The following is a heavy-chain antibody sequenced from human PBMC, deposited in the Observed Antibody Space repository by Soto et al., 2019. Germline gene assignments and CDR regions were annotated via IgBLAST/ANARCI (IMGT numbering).Heavy chain of an antibody. J-gene: IGHJ4*02. D-gene: IGHD6-13*01. CDR1: GFTFSDYY. Sequence: QVQLVESGGGLVKPGGSLRLSCAASGFTFSDYYMSWLRQAPGKGLEWVSYISSSSSYTNYADSVKGRFTISRDNAKNSLYLQMNSLRAEDTAVYYCARVQPIAEERWHFDYWGQGTLVTVSS. CDR3: ARVQPIAEERWHFDY. V-gene: IGHV3-11*05. CDR2: ISSSSSYT.